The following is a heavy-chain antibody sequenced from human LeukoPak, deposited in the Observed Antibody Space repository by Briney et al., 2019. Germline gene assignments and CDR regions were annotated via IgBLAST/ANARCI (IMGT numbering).Heavy chain of an antibody. V-gene: IGHV1-2*02. CDR3: ARAADYDFWSARGLFDY. CDR2: INPNSGGT. Sequence: ASVKVSCKASGYTFTGYYMHWVRQAPGQGLEWMGWINPNSGGTNYAQKFQGRVTMTRDTSISTAYMELSRLRSDDMAVYYCARAADYDFWSARGLFDYWGQGTLVTVSS. CDR1: GYTFTGYY. J-gene: IGHJ4*02. D-gene: IGHD3-3*01.